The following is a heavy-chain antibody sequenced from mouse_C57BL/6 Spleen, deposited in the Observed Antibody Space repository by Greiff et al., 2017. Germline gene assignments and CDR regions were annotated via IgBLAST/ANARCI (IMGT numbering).Heavy chain of an antibody. Sequence: VQLQQSGPELVKPGASVKISCKASGYTFTDYYMNWVKQSHGKSLEWIGDINPNNGGTSYNQKFKGKATLTVDKSSSTAYMELRSLTSEDSAVYYCARKGLRLGFAYWGQGTLVTVSA. D-gene: IGHD3-2*02. CDR1: GYTFTDYY. CDR2: INPNNGGT. J-gene: IGHJ3*01. V-gene: IGHV1-26*01. CDR3: ARKGLRLGFAY.